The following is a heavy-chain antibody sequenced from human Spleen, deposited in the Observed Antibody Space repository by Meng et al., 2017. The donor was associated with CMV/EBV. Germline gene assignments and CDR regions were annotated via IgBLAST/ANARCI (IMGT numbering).Heavy chain of an antibody. CDR1: GGSLSGYC. V-gene: IGHV4-34*01. Sequence: PALTRAVYGGSLSGYCWSWVRQPPGKGLEWIREINHSGSTNYGPSLKSRVTILVDTSKNQFSLKLKSVTAADTAVYFCARGHRGRTTWGQGTLVTVSS. CDR2: INHSGST. J-gene: IGHJ5*02. D-gene: IGHD1-7*01. CDR3: ARGHRGRTT.